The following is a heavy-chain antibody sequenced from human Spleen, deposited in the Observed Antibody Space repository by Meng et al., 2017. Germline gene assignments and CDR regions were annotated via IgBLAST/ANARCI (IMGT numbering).Heavy chain of an antibody. Sequence: GGSLRLSCAASGFTFSNYWMTWVRQAPGKGLEWMASIKPDGSEKYCVDSVRGRFTISRDNAKNSLYLQMNSPRAEDTAMYYCARGGLYNSGSAYDNWGQGTLVTVSS. D-gene: IGHD1-26*01. V-gene: IGHV3-7*01. CDR1: GFTFSNYW. CDR3: ARGGLYNSGSAYDN. CDR2: IKPDGSEK. J-gene: IGHJ4*02.